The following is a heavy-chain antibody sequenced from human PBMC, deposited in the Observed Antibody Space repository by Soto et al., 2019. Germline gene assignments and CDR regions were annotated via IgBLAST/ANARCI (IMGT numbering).Heavy chain of an antibody. V-gene: IGHV3-11*01. Sequence: QVHLVASGGGLVKPGGSLRPSCIASGITLSDNYMTWIRQAPGKGLEWLSYISNSDYSTYYADSVKGRFTISRDNAQNSLYLQLNGLRVEDTAVYYCASGKWSLDYWGQGILVTVSS. CDR3: ASGKWSLDY. CDR1: GITLSDNY. J-gene: IGHJ4*02. D-gene: IGHD2-8*01. CDR2: ISNSDYST.